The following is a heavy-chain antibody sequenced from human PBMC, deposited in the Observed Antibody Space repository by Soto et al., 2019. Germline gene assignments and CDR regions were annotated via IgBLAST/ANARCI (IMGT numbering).Heavy chain of an antibody. CDR1: GGSFSGYY. CDR2: INHSGST. D-gene: IGHD3-3*01. V-gene: IGHV4-34*01. Sequence: PSETLSLTCAVYGGSFSGYYWSWIRQPPGKGLEWIGEINHSGSTNYNPSLKSRFTISRDNSKNTLYLQMNSLRAEDTAVYYCAREERLYDFWSGYSFSWFDPWGQGTLVTVSS. J-gene: IGHJ5*02. CDR3: AREERLYDFWSGYSFSWFDP.